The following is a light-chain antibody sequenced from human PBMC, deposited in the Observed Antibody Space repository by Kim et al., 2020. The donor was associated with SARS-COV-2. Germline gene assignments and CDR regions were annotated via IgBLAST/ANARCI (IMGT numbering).Light chain of an antibody. J-gene: IGLJ3*02. V-gene: IGLV2-14*03. Sequence: QSALTQPASVSASPGQSITISCTGTSSDVGGYNYVSWYQQNPGKAPKLMIYDVSNRPSGVSNRFSGSKSGNTASLTISGLQAEDEADYYCSSYTSSSPRVFGGGTQLTVL. CDR3: SSYTSSSPRV. CDR2: DVS. CDR1: SSDVGGYNY.